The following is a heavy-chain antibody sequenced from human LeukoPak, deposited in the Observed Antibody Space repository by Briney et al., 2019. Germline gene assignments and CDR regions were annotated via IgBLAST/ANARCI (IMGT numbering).Heavy chain of an antibody. CDR1: GFTFSSYA. J-gene: IGHJ4*02. CDR3: AKDGPRYCGGDCYTLDY. D-gene: IGHD2-21*01. V-gene: IGHV3-30*02. CDR2: IWYGGSNK. Sequence: GGSLRLSCAASGFTFSSYAMSWVRRAPGKGLEWVAVIWYGGSNKYYADSVKGRFTISRDNSKNTLYLQMNSLRAEDTAVYYCAKDGPRYCGGDCYTLDYWGQGTLVTVSS.